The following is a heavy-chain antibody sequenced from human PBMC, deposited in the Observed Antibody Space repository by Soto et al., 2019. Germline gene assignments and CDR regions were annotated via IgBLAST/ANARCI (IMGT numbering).Heavy chain of an antibody. CDR2: IWYDGSNK. Sequence: QVQLVESGGGVVQPGRSLRLSCAASGFTFSSYGMHWIRQAPGKGLEWVAVIWYDGSNKYYADSVKGRFTISRDNSKNPLYLQMNSLRAEDTAVYYCAREGGDSSGYYQPVGYWGQGTVVTVSS. J-gene: IGHJ4*02. D-gene: IGHD3-22*01. V-gene: IGHV3-33*01. CDR3: AREGGDSSGYYQPVGY. CDR1: GFTFSSYG.